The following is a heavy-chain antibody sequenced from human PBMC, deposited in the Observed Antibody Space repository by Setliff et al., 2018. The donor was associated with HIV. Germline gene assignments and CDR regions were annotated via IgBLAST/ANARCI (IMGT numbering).Heavy chain of an antibody. Sequence: ALVKVSCKASGYTFSSHGITWVRQVPGQGLEWMGWISDYTGNTNYAQKFQARVTMTIDSSTTTAYMELRSLRADDTALYYCARYASYTSDWREAFDIWGQGTMVTVSS. J-gene: IGHJ3*02. D-gene: IGHD6-19*01. CDR1: GYTFSSHG. V-gene: IGHV1-18*01. CDR2: ISDYTGNT. CDR3: ARYASYTSDWREAFDI.